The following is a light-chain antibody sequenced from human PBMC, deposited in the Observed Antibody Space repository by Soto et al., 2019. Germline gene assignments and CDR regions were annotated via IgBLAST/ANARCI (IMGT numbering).Light chain of an antibody. V-gene: IGKV3-15*01. Sequence: EIVMTQSPAALSVSPGETATLSCRASQSISSNLAWYQQKPGQAPRLLIYGASTRATGIPARFSGSGSGTEFTLNIRSLQSEDFAVYYCQQYNNWPPWTFGQGTKVEIK. J-gene: IGKJ1*01. CDR3: QQYNNWPPWT. CDR2: GAS. CDR1: QSISSN.